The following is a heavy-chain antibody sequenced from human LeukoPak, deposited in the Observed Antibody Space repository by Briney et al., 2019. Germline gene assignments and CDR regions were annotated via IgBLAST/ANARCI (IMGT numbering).Heavy chain of an antibody. Sequence: GGSLRLSCAASGFTFSNYGMNWVRQAPGKGLECVSYISSGISTIYYADSVKVRFPISRDNAENLLYLQMNSLRAEDTAVYYCARDYYDSSGDYWGQGTLVTVSS. V-gene: IGHV3-48*01. CDR3: ARDYYDSSGDY. J-gene: IGHJ4*02. CDR2: ISSGISTI. CDR1: GFTFSNYG. D-gene: IGHD3-22*01.